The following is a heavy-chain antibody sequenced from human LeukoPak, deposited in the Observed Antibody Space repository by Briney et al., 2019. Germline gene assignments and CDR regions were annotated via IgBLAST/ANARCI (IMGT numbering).Heavy chain of an antibody. V-gene: IGHV3-30*02. D-gene: IGHD3-10*01. J-gene: IGHJ4*02. CDR3: AKEPLSQSQRGPLDY. CDR2: IRYDGSNK. CDR1: GFTFSSYG. Sequence: PGGSLRLSCAASGFTFSSYGMHWVRQAPGKGLEWVAFIRYDGSNKYYADSVKGRFTISRDNSKNTLYLQMNSLRAEDTAVYYCAKEPLSQSQRGPLDYWGQGTLVTVSS.